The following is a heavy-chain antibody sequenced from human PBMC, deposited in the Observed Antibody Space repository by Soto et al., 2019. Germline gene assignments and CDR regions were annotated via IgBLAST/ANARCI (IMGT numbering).Heavy chain of an antibody. CDR3: ARDQGIAVNG. J-gene: IGHJ4*02. CDR2: ISSSSSTI. Sequence: GGSLRLSCAASGFTFSSYSMNWVRQAPGKGLEWVSYISSSSSTIYYADSVKGRFTISRDNAKNSLYLQMNSLRAEDTGVYYCARDQGIAVNGWVQGTLVTVSS. V-gene: IGHV3-48*01. D-gene: IGHD6-19*01. CDR1: GFTFSSYS.